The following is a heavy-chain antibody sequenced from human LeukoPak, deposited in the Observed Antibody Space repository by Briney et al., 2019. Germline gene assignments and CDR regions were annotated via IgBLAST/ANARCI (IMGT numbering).Heavy chain of an antibody. CDR3: AKGDIVGATGDY. CDR1: GFTFSSYA. CDR2: ISYDGSNK. J-gene: IGHJ4*02. V-gene: IGHV3-30*04. Sequence: GRSLRLSCAASGFTFSSYAMHWVRQAPGKGLEWVAVISYDGSNKYYADSVKGRFTISRDNSKNTLYLQMNSLRAEDTAVYYCAKGDIVGATGDYWGQGTLVTVSS. D-gene: IGHD1-26*01.